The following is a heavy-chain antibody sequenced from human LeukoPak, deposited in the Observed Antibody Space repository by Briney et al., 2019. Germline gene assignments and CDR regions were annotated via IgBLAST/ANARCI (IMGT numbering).Heavy chain of an antibody. Sequence: GGSLRLSCAASGFTSSSYGMHWVRQAPGKGLEWVAVISYDGSNKYYADSVKGRFTISRDNSKNTLYLQMNSLRAEDTAVYNCAKGGRWTGQDAYGYWGQGTLVTVSS. CDR1: GFTSSSYG. V-gene: IGHV3-30*18. CDR2: ISYDGSNK. CDR3: AKGGRWTGQDAYGY. J-gene: IGHJ4*02. D-gene: IGHD3-10*01.